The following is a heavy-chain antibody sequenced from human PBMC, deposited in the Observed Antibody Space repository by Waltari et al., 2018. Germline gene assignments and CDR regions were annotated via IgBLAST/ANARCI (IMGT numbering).Heavy chain of an antibody. D-gene: IGHD3-22*01. CDR2: IYYSGST. CDR1: GGSISSSSYY. Sequence: QLQLQESGPGLVKPSETLSLTCTVSGGSISSSSYYWGWIRQPPGKGLEWIGSIYYSGSTDYNPSLKSRVTISVDTAKNQFSLKLSSVTAADTAVYYCARQSLRIGHDYYYDSSGYFSELDYWGQGTLVTVSS. V-gene: IGHV4-39*01. J-gene: IGHJ4*02. CDR3: ARQSLRIGHDYYYDSSGYFSELDY.